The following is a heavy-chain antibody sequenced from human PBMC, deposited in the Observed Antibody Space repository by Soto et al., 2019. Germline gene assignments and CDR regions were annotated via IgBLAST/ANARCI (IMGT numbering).Heavy chain of an antibody. Sequence: EVQLVESGGGLVQPGGSLRLSCAASGFTFSAHYMDWVRQAPGKGLEWVGRIKNKANSYTTEYAASVEGRFTIPRDDSKTSLYLQMNGLKAEDTAVYYCARVSLVGPSGGRYFDYWGQGSQVAVSS. CDR3: ARVSLVGPSGGRYFDY. D-gene: IGHD1-26*01. CDR2: IKNKANSYTT. J-gene: IGHJ4*02. V-gene: IGHV3-72*01. CDR1: GFTFSAHY.